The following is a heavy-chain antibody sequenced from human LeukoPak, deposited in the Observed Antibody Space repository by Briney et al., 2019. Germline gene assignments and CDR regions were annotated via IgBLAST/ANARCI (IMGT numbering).Heavy chain of an antibody. J-gene: IGHJ4*02. D-gene: IGHD1-26*01. V-gene: IGHV3-30-3*01. CDR1: GFTFSSYA. CDR2: ISYDGSNK. CDR3: ARERRAEYYFDY. Sequence: GGSLRLSCAASGFTFSSYAMHWVRQAPGKGLEWVAVISYDGSNKYYADSVKGRFTISRDNSKNTLYLQMNSLRAEDTAVYYCARERRAEYYFDYWGQGTLVTVSS.